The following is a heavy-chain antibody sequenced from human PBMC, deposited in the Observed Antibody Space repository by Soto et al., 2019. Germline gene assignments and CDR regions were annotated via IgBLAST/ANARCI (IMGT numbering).Heavy chain of an antibody. CDR2: IYCSGST. D-gene: IGHD2-2*01. V-gene: IGHV4-59*01. CDR3: ARGAVPAAMAYYYYMDV. CDR1: GGSISSYY. Sequence: SETLFLTCTVSGGSISSYYWSWIRQPPGKGLEWIGYIYCSGSTNYNPSLKSRVTISVDTSKNQFSLKLSSVTAADTAVYYCARGAVPAAMAYYYYMDVWGKGTTVTVSS. J-gene: IGHJ6*03.